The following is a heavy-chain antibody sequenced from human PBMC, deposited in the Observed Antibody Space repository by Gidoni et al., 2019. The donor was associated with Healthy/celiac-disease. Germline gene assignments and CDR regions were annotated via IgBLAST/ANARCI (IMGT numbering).Heavy chain of an antibody. V-gene: IGHV4-31*03. J-gene: IGHJ6*02. CDR3: ARDAEQQPPPTTYGMDV. D-gene: IGHD6-13*01. Sequence: QVQLQESGPGLVKPSQTLSLTCTVSGGSISSGGYYWSWIRQHPGKGLEWIGYIYYSGSTYYNPSLKSRVTISVDTSKNQFSLKLSSVTAADTAVYYCARDAEQQPPPTTYGMDVWGQGTTVTVSS. CDR2: IYYSGST. CDR1: GGSISSGGYY.